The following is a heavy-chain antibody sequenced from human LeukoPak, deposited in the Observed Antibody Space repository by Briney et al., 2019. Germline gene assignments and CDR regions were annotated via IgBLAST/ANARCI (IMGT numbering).Heavy chain of an antibody. CDR1: GGSISSSSYY. Sequence: SETLSLTCTVSGGSISSSSYYWGWIRQPPGKGLEWIGSIYYSGSTYYDPSLKSRVTISVDTSKNQFSLKLSSVTAADTAVYYCARILGSWGQGTLATVSS. CDR3: ARILGS. CDR2: IYYSGST. D-gene: IGHD1-26*01. V-gene: IGHV4-39*01. J-gene: IGHJ4*02.